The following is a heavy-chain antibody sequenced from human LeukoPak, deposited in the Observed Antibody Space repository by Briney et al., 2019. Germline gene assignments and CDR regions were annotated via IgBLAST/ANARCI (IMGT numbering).Heavy chain of an antibody. V-gene: IGHV4/OR15-8*03. CDR3: TRIGGHELWSTFDY. D-gene: IGHD5-18*01. CDR2: ISLSGTP. CDR1: GGSISSHNG. Sequence: PSETLSLTCTVSGGSISSHNGWSWVRQPPGKGLEWVGEISLSGTPNYNSFLKSRVTISIDKSKNQLSLKLSSMTAADTAVYYCTRIGGHELWSTFDYWGQGALVTVSS. J-gene: IGHJ4*02.